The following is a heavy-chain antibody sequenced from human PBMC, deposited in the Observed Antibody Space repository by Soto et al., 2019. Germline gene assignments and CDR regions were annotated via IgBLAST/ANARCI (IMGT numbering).Heavy chain of an antibody. Sequence: GRSLRLSCAASGFAFSSHAMHWVRQAPGKGLEWVAVMWYDGTYEYYADSVKGRFLISRDNSKNTLYLLMNSLRAEDTAIYYCARDFDNSNAWGGAFDIWGQGTMVTVSS. CDR3: ARDFDNSNAWGGAFDI. CDR1: GFAFSSHA. CDR2: MWYDGTYE. V-gene: IGHV3-33*01. J-gene: IGHJ3*02. D-gene: IGHD3-9*01.